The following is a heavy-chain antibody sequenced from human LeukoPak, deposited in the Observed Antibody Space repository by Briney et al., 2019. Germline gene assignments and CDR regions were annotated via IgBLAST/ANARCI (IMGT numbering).Heavy chain of an antibody. CDR1: GFTFSNYA. J-gene: IGHJ3*01. Sequence: GGSLRLSCAASGFTFSNYAMHWVRQAPGKGLEWVAMISYDESNQYYVDSVKGRFTISRDNSKKSLCLQMNGLSPDDTALYYCAREGAIVGNAFDLWGLGTMVIVSS. CDR3: AREGAIVGNAFDL. CDR2: ISYDESNQ. V-gene: IGHV3-30-3*01. D-gene: IGHD3-16*02.